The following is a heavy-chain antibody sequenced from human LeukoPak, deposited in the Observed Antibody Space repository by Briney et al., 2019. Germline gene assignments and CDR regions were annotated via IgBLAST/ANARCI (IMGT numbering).Heavy chain of an antibody. V-gene: IGHV4-34*01. CDR2: INHSGST. CDR3: ASQLLYSWFDP. J-gene: IGHJ5*02. Sequence: PSETLSLTCAVYGGSFSGYYWSWIRQPPGKGLEWIGEINHSGSTNYNPSLKSRVTISVDTSKNQFSLKLSSVTAADTAVYYCASQLLYSWFDPWGQGTLVTVSS. D-gene: IGHD2-2*02. CDR1: GGSFSGYY.